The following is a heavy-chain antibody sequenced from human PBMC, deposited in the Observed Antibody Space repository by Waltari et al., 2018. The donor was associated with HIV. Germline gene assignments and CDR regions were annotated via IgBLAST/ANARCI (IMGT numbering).Heavy chain of an antibody. V-gene: IGHV4-34*01. CDR1: GGSFSGSY. D-gene: IGHD2-2*01. J-gene: IGHJ6*02. CDR3: ARTRLVSRGQYCSTTSCLPHYYYYYGMDV. CDR2: INHSGST. Sequence: QVQLRQWGAGLLKPSETLSLTCAVYGGSFSGSYWSWIRQPPGQGLEWIGEINHSGSTNYHPALKSRVTISVDTSKNQFSLKLTSVTAADTAVFYCARTRLVSRGQYCSTTSCLPHYYYYYGMDVWGQGTTVTVSS.